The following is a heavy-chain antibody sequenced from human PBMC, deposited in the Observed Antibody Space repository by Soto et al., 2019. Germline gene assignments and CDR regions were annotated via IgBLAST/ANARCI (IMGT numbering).Heavy chain of an antibody. D-gene: IGHD3-16*01. CDR1: GGSFGSSA. J-gene: IGHJ3*01. V-gene: IGHV1-69*01. Sequence: QVQLVQSGADVKKPGSSVKVSCKTSGGSFGSSAISWVRQAPAQGLEWMGEIIPVFDKANYAQNFQGRLTITAEELTGTVFMELSSPRSEDTAVYFCARLRRDWGDAFDLWGLGTFVTVSS. CDR3: ARLRRDWGDAFDL. CDR2: IIPVFDKA.